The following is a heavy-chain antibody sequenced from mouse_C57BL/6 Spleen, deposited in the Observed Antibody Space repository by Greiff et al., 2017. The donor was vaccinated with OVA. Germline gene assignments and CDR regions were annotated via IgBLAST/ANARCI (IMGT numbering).Heavy chain of an antibody. CDR2: IDPSDSYT. CDR1: GYTFPSYW. Sequence: QVHVKQPGAELVKPGASVKLSCKASGYTFPSYWMQWVKQRPGQGLEWIGEIDPSDSYTNYNQKFKGKATLTVDTSSSTAYMQLSSLTSEDSAVYYCYFLDYWGQGTSVTVSS. J-gene: IGHJ4*01. CDR3: YFLDY. V-gene: IGHV1-50*01.